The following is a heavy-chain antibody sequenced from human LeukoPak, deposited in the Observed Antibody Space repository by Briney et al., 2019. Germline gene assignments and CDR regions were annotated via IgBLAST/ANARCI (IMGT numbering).Heavy chain of an antibody. J-gene: IGHJ4*02. Sequence: GGSLRLSCAGSGFAFRRYVISGVRRAPGRGRGWVSAISGTSDSTYHADSVKGRFTISRDNSRNTLFLQMNSLRAEDTAVYYCAKGSAYARPYYFDFWGQGTLVTVSS. D-gene: IGHD3-10*01. CDR3: AKGSAYARPYYFDF. V-gene: IGHV3-23*01. CDR2: ISGTSDST. CDR1: GFAFRRYV.